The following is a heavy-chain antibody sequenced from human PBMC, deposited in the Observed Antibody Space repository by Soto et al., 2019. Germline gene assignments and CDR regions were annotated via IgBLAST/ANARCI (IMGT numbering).Heavy chain of an antibody. CDR3: ARDPEVYYYYGMDV. Sequence: PGQGLEWMGWINPNSGGTNYAQKFQGRVTMTRDTSISTAYMELSRLRSDDTAVYYCARDPEVYYYYGMDVWGQGTTVTVSS. V-gene: IGHV1-2*02. J-gene: IGHJ6*02. CDR2: INPNSGGT.